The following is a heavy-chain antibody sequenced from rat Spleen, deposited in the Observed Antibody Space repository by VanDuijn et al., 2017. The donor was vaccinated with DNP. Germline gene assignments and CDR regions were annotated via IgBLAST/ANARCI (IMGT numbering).Heavy chain of an antibody. Sequence: EVQLVQSGGGLVQPGRSLRLSCTTSGFTFGDYHMAWVRQAPTKGLEWVAFISNDGETAYYRDSVKGRFTISRDNAKNTLYLQMNSLRSEDTATYYCARGRLSWDAWGQGTSVTVSS. V-gene: IGHV5-25*01. D-gene: IGHD1-12*01. CDR1: GFTFGDYH. CDR2: ISNDGETA. CDR3: ARGRLSWDA. J-gene: IGHJ4*01.